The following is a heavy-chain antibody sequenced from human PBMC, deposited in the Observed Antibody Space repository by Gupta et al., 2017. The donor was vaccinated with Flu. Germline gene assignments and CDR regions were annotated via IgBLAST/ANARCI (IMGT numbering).Heavy chain of an antibody. CDR2: INHSGST. CDR1: GGSFSGYY. J-gene: IGHJ5*02. CDR3: AREGSITMVRGVIITTRKWFDP. Sequence: QVQLQQWGAGLLKPSETLSLTCAVYGGSFSGYYWSWIRQPPGKGLEWIGEINHSGSTNYNPSLKSRVTISVDTSKNQFSLKLSSVTAADTAVYYCAREGSITMVRGVIITTRKWFDPWGQGTLVTVSS. D-gene: IGHD3-10*01. V-gene: IGHV4-34*01.